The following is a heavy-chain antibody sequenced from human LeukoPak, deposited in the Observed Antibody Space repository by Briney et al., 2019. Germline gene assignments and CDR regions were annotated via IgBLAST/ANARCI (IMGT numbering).Heavy chain of an antibody. CDR2: IKQDGSEK. J-gene: IGHJ4*02. Sequence: GGSLRLSCAASGFTFSNYWMSWVRQAPGKGLEWVADIKQDGSEKYYLDSVKGRFTICRDNAKNSVYLQMNSLRAEDTAVYYCASGYSGGWGFDYWGQGTLVTVSS. CDR1: GFTFSNYW. D-gene: IGHD6-19*01. CDR3: ASGYSGGWGFDY. V-gene: IGHV3-7*01.